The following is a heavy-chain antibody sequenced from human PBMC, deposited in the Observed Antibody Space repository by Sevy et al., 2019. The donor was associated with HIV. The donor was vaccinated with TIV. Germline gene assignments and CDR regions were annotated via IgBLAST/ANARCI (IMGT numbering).Heavy chain of an antibody. CDR2: INPNSGGT. Sequence: ASVKVSCKASGYTFTGYYMHWVRQAPGQGLEWMGWINPNSGGTNYAQKFLGRVTITADESTSTVYMELSSLRCDDTAVYYCAKGRDDIVAVPAVRLYYQNGMDVWGQGTTVTVSS. CDR1: GYTFTGYY. J-gene: IGHJ6*02. V-gene: IGHV1-2*02. D-gene: IGHD2-2*01. CDR3: AKGRDDIVAVPAVRLYYQNGMDV.